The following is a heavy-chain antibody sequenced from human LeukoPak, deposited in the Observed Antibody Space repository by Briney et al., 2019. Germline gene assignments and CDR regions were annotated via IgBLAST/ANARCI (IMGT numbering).Heavy chain of an antibody. Sequence: PGGSLRLSCAASGFTFSSYAMSWVRQAPGKGLEWVSAISGSGGSTYYADSVKGRFTISRDNSKNTLYLQMSSLRAEDTAVYYCAKDLRYYDNSGYPDAFDIWGQGTMVTVSP. D-gene: IGHD3-22*01. CDR1: GFTFSSYA. CDR3: AKDLRYYDNSGYPDAFDI. J-gene: IGHJ3*02. CDR2: ISGSGGST. V-gene: IGHV3-23*01.